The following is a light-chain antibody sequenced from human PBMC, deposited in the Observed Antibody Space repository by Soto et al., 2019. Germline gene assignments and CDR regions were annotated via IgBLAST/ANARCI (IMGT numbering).Light chain of an antibody. CDR2: EVN. Sequence: QSALTQPPSASGSPGQSVTISCTGTSSAVAGYNYVSWYQQHPGKAPKLMIYEVNKRPSGVPDRFSGSKSGTTASLTVSGLQAEDEADYYCSSYAGSNVLFGGGTKLTVL. CDR1: SSAVAGYNY. J-gene: IGLJ2*01. V-gene: IGLV2-8*01. CDR3: SSYAGSNVL.